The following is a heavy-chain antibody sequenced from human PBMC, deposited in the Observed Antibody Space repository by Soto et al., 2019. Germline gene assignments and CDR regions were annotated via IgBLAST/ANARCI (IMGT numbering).Heavy chain of an antibody. D-gene: IGHD2-21*02. CDR2: ISSSSSYI. Sequence: EVQLVESGGGLVKPGGSLRLSCAASGFTFSSCSVNWVRQAPGKGLEWVSSISSSSSYIYYADSVKGRFTISRDNAKNTLYLQMNSLRAEDTAVYYCARDYHYCYGGDCSGAFDIWGQGTMVTVSS. CDR1: GFTFSSCS. CDR3: ARDYHYCYGGDCSGAFDI. J-gene: IGHJ3*02. V-gene: IGHV3-21*01.